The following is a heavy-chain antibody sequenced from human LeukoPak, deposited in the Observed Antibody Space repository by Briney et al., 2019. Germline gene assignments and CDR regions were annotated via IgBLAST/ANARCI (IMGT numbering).Heavy chain of an antibody. CDR3: ARAAESSGYDYYFDY. J-gene: IGHJ4*02. D-gene: IGHD5-12*01. Sequence: GGSLRLSCAASGFTVSSNYMSWVRQAPGKGLEWVSVIYSGGSTYYADSVKGRFTISRDNSKNTLCLQMNSLRAEDTAVYYCARAAESSGYDYYFDYWGQGTLVTVSS. CDR1: GFTVSSNY. CDR2: IYSGGST. V-gene: IGHV3-53*01.